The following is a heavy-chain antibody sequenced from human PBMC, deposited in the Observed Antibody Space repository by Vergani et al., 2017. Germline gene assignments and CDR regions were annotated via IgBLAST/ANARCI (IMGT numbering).Heavy chain of an antibody. J-gene: IGHJ6*03. CDR2: INHSGST. CDR3: AREGYCTNGVCGDYYYYYMDV. CDR1: GGSFSGYY. Sequence: QVQLQQWGAGLLKPSETLSLTCAVYGGSFSGYYWSWIRQPPGKGLEWIGEINHSGSTNYNPSLKSRVTISVDTSKNQFSLKLSSVTAADTAVYYCAREGYCTNGVCGDYYYYYMDVWGKGTTVTVSS. V-gene: IGHV4-34*01. D-gene: IGHD2-8*01.